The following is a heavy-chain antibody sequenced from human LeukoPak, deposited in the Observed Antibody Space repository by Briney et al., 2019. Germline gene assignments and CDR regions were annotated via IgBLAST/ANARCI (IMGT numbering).Heavy chain of an antibody. V-gene: IGHV3-7*01. J-gene: IGHJ4*02. CDR2: IDEDGGEK. D-gene: IGHD5-24*01. Sequence: GGSLKLSCAASGITFRRHWMSWVRQAPGNGLEWVANIDEDGGEKNYVDSVKGRFTISRDNAKNSWYLQMNSLRTEDTAMYYCAPEPSDDVESWGQGILVTVSS. CDR3: APEPSDDVES. CDR1: GITFRRHW.